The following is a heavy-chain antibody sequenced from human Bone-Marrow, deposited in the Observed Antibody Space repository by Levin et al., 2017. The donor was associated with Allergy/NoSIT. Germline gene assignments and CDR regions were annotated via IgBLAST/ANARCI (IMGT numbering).Heavy chain of an antibody. CDR2: INHSGST. V-gene: IGHV4-34*01. Sequence: SETLSLTCAVYGGSFSGYYWSWIRQPPGKGLEWIGEINHSGSTNYNPSLKSRVTISVDTSKNQFSLKLSSVTAADTAVYYCARGVYCSSTSCYWGMDVWGQGTTVTVSS. J-gene: IGHJ6*02. CDR1: GGSFSGYY. D-gene: IGHD2-2*01. CDR3: ARGVYCSSTSCYWGMDV.